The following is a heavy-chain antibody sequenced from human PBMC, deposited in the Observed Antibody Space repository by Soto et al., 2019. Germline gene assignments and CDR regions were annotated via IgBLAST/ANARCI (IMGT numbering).Heavy chain of an antibody. V-gene: IGHV1-2*04. J-gene: IGHJ6*02. D-gene: IGHD6-13*01. Sequence: QVQLVQSGAEVKKPGASVKVSCKASGYTFTGYYMHWVRQAPGQGLEWMGWINPNSGGTNYAQKFQGWVTMTRDTSISTAYMELSRLRSDVTAVYYCAREGIAAAGSLLGYSYYGMDVWGQGTTVTVSS. CDR3: AREGIAAAGSLLGYSYYGMDV. CDR2: INPNSGGT. CDR1: GYTFTGYY.